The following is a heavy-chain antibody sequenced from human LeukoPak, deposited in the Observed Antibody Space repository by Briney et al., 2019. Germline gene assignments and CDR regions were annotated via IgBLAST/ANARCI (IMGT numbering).Heavy chain of an antibody. CDR2: IYYSWST. J-gene: IGHJ4*02. V-gene: IGHV4-31*03. Sequence: SQTLSVTCTVSGGSISSGGYYWSWIREHPRKGLEWIGYIYYSWSTYYNASLKGRVTISVDTSKNQFALKLSSVTAADTAVYYCARDGRVAGTTYWGQGTLVTVSS. CDR1: GGSISSGGYY. CDR3: ARDGRVAGTTY. D-gene: IGHD6-19*01.